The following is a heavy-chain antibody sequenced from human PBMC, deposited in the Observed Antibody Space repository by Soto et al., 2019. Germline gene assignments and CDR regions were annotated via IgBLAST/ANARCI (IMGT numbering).Heavy chain of an antibody. J-gene: IGHJ4*02. D-gene: IGHD3-22*01. CDR3: AREKEIVVVNGFDY. CDR1: GFTFSSYA. CDR2: ISYDGSNK. V-gene: IGHV3-30-3*01. Sequence: GGSLRLSCAGSGFTFSSYAMHWVRQAPGKGLEWVAVISYDGSNKYYADSVKGRFTISRDNSKNTLYLQMNSLRAEDTAVYYCAREKEIVVVNGFDYWGQGTLVTVSS.